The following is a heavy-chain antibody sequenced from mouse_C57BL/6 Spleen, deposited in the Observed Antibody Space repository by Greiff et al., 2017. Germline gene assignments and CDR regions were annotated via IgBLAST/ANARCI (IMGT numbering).Heavy chain of an antibody. CDR2: IDPEDGET. CDR3: ASPSSGTWFAY. J-gene: IGHJ3*01. V-gene: IGHV14-2*01. D-gene: IGHD3-2*02. CDR1: GFNIKDYY. Sequence: VHVKQSGAELVKPGASVKLSCTASGFNIKDYYMHWVKQRTEQGLEWIGRIDPEDGETKYAPKFQGKATITADTSSNTAYLQLSSLTSEDTAVYYCASPSSGTWFAYWGQGTLVTVSA.